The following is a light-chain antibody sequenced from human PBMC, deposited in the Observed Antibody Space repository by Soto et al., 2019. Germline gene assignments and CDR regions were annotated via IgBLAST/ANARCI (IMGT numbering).Light chain of an antibody. J-gene: IGKJ1*01. CDR3: QQYGSSPMT. Sequence: ELVMTQSPATLSVSPGARATLSCRASQSVSSSYLAWYQQKPGQAPRLIAYGASSRATGIPDRFSGSGSGTDLTINISRLQPEDVEVYYCQQYGSSPMTFGQGTKVDIK. V-gene: IGKV3-20*01. CDR2: GAS. CDR1: QSVSSSY.